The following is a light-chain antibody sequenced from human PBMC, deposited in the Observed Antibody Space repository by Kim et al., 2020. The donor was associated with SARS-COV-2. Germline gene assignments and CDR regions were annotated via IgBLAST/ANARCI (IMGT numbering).Light chain of an antibody. J-gene: IGLJ2*01. CDR1: SNNVGNRG. CDR2: RNN. CDR3: STWDSSLSAVV. Sequence: RQTATLTCTGNSNNVGNRGSAWLQQHQGHPPKLLSYRNNNRPSGISERFSASRSGNTASLTIIGLHPEDEADYFCSTWDSSLSAVVFGGGTQLTVL. V-gene: IGLV10-54*01.